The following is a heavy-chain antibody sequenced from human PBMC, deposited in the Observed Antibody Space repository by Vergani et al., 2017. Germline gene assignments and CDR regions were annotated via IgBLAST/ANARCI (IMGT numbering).Heavy chain of an antibody. CDR1: GFTFSSYS. D-gene: IGHD3-16*01. V-gene: IGHV3-21*01. Sequence: EVQLVESGGGLVKPGGSLRLSCAASGFTFSSYSMNWVRQAPGKGLEWVSSISSSSSYIYYAGSVKGRFTMSRDNAKNSLYLQMNSLRAEDTAVYYCARELGGYGMDVWGQGTTVTVSS. J-gene: IGHJ6*02. CDR3: ARELGGYGMDV. CDR2: ISSSSSYI.